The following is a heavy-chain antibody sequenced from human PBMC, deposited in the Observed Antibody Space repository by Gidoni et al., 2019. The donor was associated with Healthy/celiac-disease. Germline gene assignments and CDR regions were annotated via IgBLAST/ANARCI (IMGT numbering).Heavy chain of an antibody. Sequence: QVQLQESGPGLVKPSETLSLTCTVSGYSISSGYYWVWIRRPPGKGLEWIGSIDHSGSTYYNPSLKSRVTISVDTSKNQFSLKLSSVTAAETAVYYCARQNDFWSGYYSPNWFDPWGQGTLVTVSS. D-gene: IGHD3-3*01. CDR3: ARQNDFWSGYYSPNWFDP. V-gene: IGHV4-38-2*02. CDR1: GYSISSGYY. CDR2: IDHSGST. J-gene: IGHJ5*02.